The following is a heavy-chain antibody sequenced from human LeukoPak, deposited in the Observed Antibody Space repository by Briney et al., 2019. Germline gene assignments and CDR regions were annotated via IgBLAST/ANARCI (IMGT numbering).Heavy chain of an antibody. J-gene: IGHJ4*02. CDR3: VRVLFGYRSSWYGGGDY. CDR1: GFTVSSNY. D-gene: IGHD6-13*01. Sequence: GGSLRLSCTASGFTVSSNYLSGFGQAPGKGREWVAVFYRVGITYYADPMKGRFTISRDNSKNTPYLQSNSLRAQYRAVYYVVRVLFGYRSSWYGGGDYWGQGTLVTVSS. CDR2: FYRVGIT. V-gene: IGHV3-66*01.